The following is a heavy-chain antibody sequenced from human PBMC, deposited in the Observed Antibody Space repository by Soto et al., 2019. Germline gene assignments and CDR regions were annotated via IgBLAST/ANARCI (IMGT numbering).Heavy chain of an antibody. Sequence: EVQLVESGGGLVQPGRSLRLSCAASGFTFDDYAMHWVRQAPGKSLEWVSGISGNSGSIGYADSVKGRFTISRDNAKNSLYLQMNSLRAEDTALYYCAKDSSSRYSWFDPWGQGTLVTVSS. D-gene: IGHD6-13*01. CDR1: GFTFDDYA. J-gene: IGHJ5*02. CDR2: ISGNSGSI. CDR3: AKDSSSRYSWFDP. V-gene: IGHV3-9*01.